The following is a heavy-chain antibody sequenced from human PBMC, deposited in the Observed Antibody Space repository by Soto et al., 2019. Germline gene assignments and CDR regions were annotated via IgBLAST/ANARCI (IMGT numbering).Heavy chain of an antibody. J-gene: IGHJ2*01. CDR3: TRGGNGWHSDL. D-gene: IGHD2-8*01. CDR2: ISHTGDT. CDR1: VGSFSGYY. Sequence: QVQLQQGGAGLLKPSGTMSLTCAVYVGSFSGYYWSWFRQSPGRGLEWIGEISHTGDTKYNPSLQSRVTMSVDTSKNQFSLKLTSVTAADTGVYYRTRGGNGWHSDLCGRGSVVTVSS. V-gene: IGHV4-34*01.